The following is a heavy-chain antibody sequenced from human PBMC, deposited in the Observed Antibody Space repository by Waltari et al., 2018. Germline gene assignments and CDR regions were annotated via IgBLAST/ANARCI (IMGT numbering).Heavy chain of an antibody. CDR2: IDYPRST. CDR3: ARVCNGGSCYSYFDL. J-gene: IGHJ2*01. Sequence: QLQLQESGPGLVKPSATLSLTCTVSGGSISSSSYYWGWIRQPPGKGLEWIGTIDYPRSTYHNPSLKSRVTISVDTSKNQFSLKLTSVTAADTAVYYCARVCNGGSCYSYFDLWGRGTLVTVSS. V-gene: IGHV4-39*07. CDR1: GGSISSSSYY. D-gene: IGHD2-15*01.